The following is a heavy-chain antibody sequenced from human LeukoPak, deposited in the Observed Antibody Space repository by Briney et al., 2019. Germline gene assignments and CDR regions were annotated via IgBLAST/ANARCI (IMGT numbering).Heavy chain of an antibody. V-gene: IGHV3-48*03. CDR3: ARDLFGWSLDP. J-gene: IGHJ5*02. Sequence: QSGGSLRLSCAASGFSLDNFEMNWVRQAPGKGLEWIAYVDNDGWATSYYADSVKGRFTITRDDAKNSLYLQMDSLTVDDTAVYYCARDLFGWSLDPWGQGTLVSVSS. D-gene: IGHD3-3*01. CDR2: VDNDGWAT. CDR1: GFSLDNFE.